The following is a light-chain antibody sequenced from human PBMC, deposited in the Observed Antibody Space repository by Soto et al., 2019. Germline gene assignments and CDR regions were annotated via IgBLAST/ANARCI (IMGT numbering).Light chain of an antibody. CDR1: QRFCSK. V-gene: IGKV3-15*01. Sequence: ENVMTQSPATLSCSSGERATPSLRARQRFCSKLAWYQQKPGQAPRLLIYGASTRATGIPARFSGSGSGTEFTLTISSLQSEDFAVYYCQQYNNWPPWTFGQGTKVEIK. CDR3: QQYNNWPPWT. CDR2: GAS. J-gene: IGKJ1*01.